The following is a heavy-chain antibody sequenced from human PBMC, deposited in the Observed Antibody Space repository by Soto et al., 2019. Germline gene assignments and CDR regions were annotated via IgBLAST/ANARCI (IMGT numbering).Heavy chain of an antibody. Sequence: HPGGSLRLSCVASGFTVSSNYMSWVRQAPGKGLEWVSVIFSGGSTNYADSVKGRFTISRDNSKNTLYLQMNSLRAEDTAVYYCATRVTAGYWGQGTLVTVSS. CDR3: ATRVTAGY. CDR2: IFSGGST. V-gene: IGHV3-66*01. D-gene: IGHD2-21*02. J-gene: IGHJ4*02. CDR1: GFTVSSNY.